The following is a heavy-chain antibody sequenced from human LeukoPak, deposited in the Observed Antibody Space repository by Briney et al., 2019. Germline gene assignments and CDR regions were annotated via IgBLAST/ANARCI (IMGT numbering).Heavy chain of an antibody. V-gene: IGHV3-30*18. CDR2: ISYDGSNK. CDR1: GLIYSDAW. J-gene: IGHJ4*02. Sequence: GGSLRLSCTVSGLIYSDAWMSWVRQTPGKGLEWVALISYDGSNKVYADSVRGRFTISRDNSKNTLSLQMNSLRAEDTALYYCAEDLGGTGSYFNYWGQGTLVTVSS. CDR3: AEDLGGTGSYFNY. D-gene: IGHD7-27*01.